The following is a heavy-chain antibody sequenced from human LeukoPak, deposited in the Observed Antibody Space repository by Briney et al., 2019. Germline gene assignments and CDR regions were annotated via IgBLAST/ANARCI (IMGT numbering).Heavy chain of an antibody. J-gene: IGHJ4*02. V-gene: IGHV3-53*01. CDR1: GFTVSSNF. CDR3: AKDLKAYSGNYALDY. CDR2: IYSAGST. Sequence: PGGSLRLSCAASGFTVSSNFMSWVRQAPGKGLEWVSVIYSAGSTYYADSVKGRFTISRDNSKNTLYLQMNSVRDEDTAVYYCAKDLKAYSGNYALDYWGQGTLVSVSS. D-gene: IGHD1-26*01.